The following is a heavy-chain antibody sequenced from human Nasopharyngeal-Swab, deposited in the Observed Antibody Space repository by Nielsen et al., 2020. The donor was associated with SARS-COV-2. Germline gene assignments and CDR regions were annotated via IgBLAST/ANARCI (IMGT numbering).Heavy chain of an antibody. CDR1: GGSISSYY. J-gene: IGHJ4*02. D-gene: IGHD3-22*01. CDR2: IYYSGST. V-gene: IGHV4-59*08. CDR3: ARLYYDSSGYYYGR. Sequence: ETLSLTCTVSGGSISSYYWSWIRQPPGKGLEWIGYIYYSGSTNYNPSLKSRVTISVDTSKNQFSLKLSSVTAADTAVYYCARLYYDSSGYYYGRWGQGTLVTVSS.